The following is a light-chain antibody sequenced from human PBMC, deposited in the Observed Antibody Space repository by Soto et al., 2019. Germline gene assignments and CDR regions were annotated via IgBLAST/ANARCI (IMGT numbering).Light chain of an antibody. V-gene: IGLV1-40*01. CDR2: GNN. Sequence: QSVLTQPPSVSGAPGQRVTISCSGGSSNIGAGYDVHWYQQLPQTAPKLLIYGNNIRPSGVPDRFSGSKSGTSASLAITGLQAEDEGDYYCQSYDSTLSARYVFGTGTKVTVL. J-gene: IGLJ1*01. CDR3: QSYDSTLSARYV. CDR1: SSNIGAGYD.